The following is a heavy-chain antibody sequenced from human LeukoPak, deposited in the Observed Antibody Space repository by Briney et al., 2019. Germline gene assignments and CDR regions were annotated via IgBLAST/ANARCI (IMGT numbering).Heavy chain of an antibody. J-gene: IGHJ4*02. CDR1: GGSISSSSYY. D-gene: IGHD5-18*01. V-gene: IGHV4-39*01. CDR2: IYYSGST. Sequence: PSETLSLTCTVSGGSISSSSYYWGWIRQPPGKGLEWIGSIYYSGSTYYNPSLKSRVTISVDTSKNQFSLKLSSVTAADTAVYYCARVGYSYGSPDKYYFDYWGQGTLVTVSS. CDR3: ARVGYSYGSPDKYYFDY.